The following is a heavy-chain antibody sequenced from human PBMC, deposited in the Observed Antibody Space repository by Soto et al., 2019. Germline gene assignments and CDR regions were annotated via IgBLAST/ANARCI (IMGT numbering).Heavy chain of an antibody. CDR1: GYTFTSYD. CDR2: MNPNSGNT. Sequence: ASVKVSCKASGYTFTSYDINWVRQATGQGLEWMGWMNPNSGNTGYAQKFQGRVTMTRNTSISTAYMELSRLRSEDTAVYYCARHTWIQLCPPAGYWGQGTLVTVSS. CDR3: ARHTWIQLCPPAGY. D-gene: IGHD5-18*01. J-gene: IGHJ4*02. V-gene: IGHV1-8*01.